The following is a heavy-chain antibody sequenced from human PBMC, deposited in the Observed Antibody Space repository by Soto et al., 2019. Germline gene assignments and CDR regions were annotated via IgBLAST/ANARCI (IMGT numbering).Heavy chain of an antibody. D-gene: IGHD6-13*01. Sequence: PSETLSLTCAVSGGSISSSSYYWGWIRQPPGKGLEWIGSIYYSGSTYYNPSLKSRVTISVDTSKNQFSLKLSSVTAADTAVYYCARHGHNSSSWYSWGGYYYYGMDVWGQGTTVTVSS. CDR2: IYYSGST. V-gene: IGHV4-39*01. CDR3: ARHGHNSSSWYSWGGYYYYGMDV. J-gene: IGHJ6*02. CDR1: GGSISSSSYY.